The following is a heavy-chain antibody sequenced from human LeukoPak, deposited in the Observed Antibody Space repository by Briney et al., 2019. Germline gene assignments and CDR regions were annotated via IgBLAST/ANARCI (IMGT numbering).Heavy chain of an antibody. CDR2: IYASGNT. J-gene: IGHJ4*02. CDR3: ARQGVATAIDY. V-gene: IGHV4-4*07. Sequence: SETLSLTCTVSGGXISSYYCSWIRQPAGKGLEWIGRIYASGNTNYNPSLKSRVTMSVDTSKNLFALKLSSVTAADTAVYYCARQGVATAIDYWGQGSLVTVSS. D-gene: IGHD2-21*02. CDR1: GGXISSYY.